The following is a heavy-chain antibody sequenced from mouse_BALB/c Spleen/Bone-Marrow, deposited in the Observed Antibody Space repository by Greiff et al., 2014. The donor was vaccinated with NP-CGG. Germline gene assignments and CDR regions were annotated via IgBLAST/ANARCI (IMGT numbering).Heavy chain of an antibody. D-gene: IGHD1-1*01. CDR1: GYTFTDYA. CDR2: INTYYGDA. V-gene: IGHV1-67*01. J-gene: IGHJ2*02. CDR3: GRDYVNSQLDH. Sequence: QVQLQQSGPELVSPGVSVKISCKGSGYTFTDYAMHWAKQSHAKSLAWIGVINTYYGDANYNQKFKGKATMTVDKSSNTAYMELDRLTSDDCARYYCGRDYVNSQLDHWGQGSFLTVSS.